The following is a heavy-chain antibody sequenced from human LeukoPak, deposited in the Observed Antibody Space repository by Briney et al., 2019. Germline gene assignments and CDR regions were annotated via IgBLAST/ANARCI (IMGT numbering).Heavy chain of an antibody. D-gene: IGHD6-13*01. CDR2: ISSSSSYI. J-gene: IGHJ4*02. CDR3: ARATTEAGISATGTGY. Sequence: GGSLRLSCAASGFTFSSYSMNWVRQAPGDGLEWVSSISSSSSYIYYADSVKGRFTISRDNAKNSLYLQMNSLRAEDTAVYYCARATTEAGISATGTGYWGQGTLVTVSS. V-gene: IGHV3-21*01. CDR1: GFTFSSYS.